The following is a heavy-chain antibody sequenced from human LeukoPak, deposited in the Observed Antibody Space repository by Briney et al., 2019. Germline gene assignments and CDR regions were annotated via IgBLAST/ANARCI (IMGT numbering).Heavy chain of an antibody. J-gene: IGHJ4*02. D-gene: IGHD3-10*01. CDR3: ARVSQGVVWFGELGYFDY. Sequence: PSETLSLTCTVSGGSISSYYWSWIRQPAGKGREWIGRIYTSGSTNYNLSLKSRVTMSVDTSKNQFSLKLSSVPAADTAVYYCARVSQGVVWFGELGYFDYWGQGTLVTVSS. V-gene: IGHV4-4*07. CDR2: IYTSGST. CDR1: GGSISSYY.